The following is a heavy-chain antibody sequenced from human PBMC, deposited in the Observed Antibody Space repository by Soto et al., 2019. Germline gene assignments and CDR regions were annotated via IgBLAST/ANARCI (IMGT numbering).Heavy chain of an antibody. Sequence: EVQLLESGGGLVQPGGSLRLSCAASEFSFSSYALYWVRQAPGKGLEWVSAISATGTTTYYADSVKGRFTISRDNSKRTLFLQMDSLSPEDTAVYYCATYSSPFDYWGQGTLVTVSS. J-gene: IGHJ4*02. D-gene: IGHD6-13*01. CDR1: EFSFSSYA. V-gene: IGHV3-23*01. CDR3: ATYSSPFDY. CDR2: ISATGTTT.